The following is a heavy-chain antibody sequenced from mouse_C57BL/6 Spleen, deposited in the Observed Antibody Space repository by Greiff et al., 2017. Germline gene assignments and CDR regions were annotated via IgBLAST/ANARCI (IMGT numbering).Heavy chain of an antibody. J-gene: IGHJ4*01. CDR2: IDPSDSYT. CDR3: ATLRAMDY. CDR1: GYTFTSYW. Sequence: QVQLQQPGAELVLPGASVKLSCKASGYTFTSYWMHWVKQRPGQGLEWIGEIDPSDSYTNYTQKFKGKSTLTVDKSSSTAYMQLSSLTSEDSAVYYCATLRAMDYWGQGTSVTVSS. V-gene: IGHV1-69*01. D-gene: IGHD1-1*01.